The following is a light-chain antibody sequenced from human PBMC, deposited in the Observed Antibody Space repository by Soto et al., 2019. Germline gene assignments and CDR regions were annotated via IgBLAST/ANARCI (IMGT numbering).Light chain of an antibody. CDR3: CSYAGSSTDV. J-gene: IGLJ1*01. CDR1: SSDVGSYNL. CDR2: EVS. Sequence: QSALTQPASVSGSPGQSITISCTGISSDVGSYNLVSWYQQHPGKAPKLMIYEVSKRPSGVSNRFSGSKSGITASLTISGLQAEDEADYYCCSYAGSSTDVFGTGTKVTVL. V-gene: IGLV2-23*02.